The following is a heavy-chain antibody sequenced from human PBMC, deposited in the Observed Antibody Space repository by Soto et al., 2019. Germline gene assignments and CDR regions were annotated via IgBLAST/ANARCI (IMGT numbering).Heavy chain of an antibody. Sequence: QVHLVQSGVEVKTPGASVKVSCQASGYTFFTYDISWVRQAPGQGLEWMGWISTYSGDTKYAQKFQGRVTMTTDKSTTTAYLELSSLRSDDTAVYYCARHHGPTKSENGFDPWGQGTLVTVSS. D-gene: IGHD5-12*01. CDR3: ARHHGPTKSENGFDP. CDR2: ISTYSGDT. J-gene: IGHJ5*02. CDR1: GYTFFTYD. V-gene: IGHV1-18*01.